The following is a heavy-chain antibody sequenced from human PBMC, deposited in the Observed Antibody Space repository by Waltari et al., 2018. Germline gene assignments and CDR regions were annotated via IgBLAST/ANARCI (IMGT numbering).Heavy chain of an antibody. V-gene: IGHV4-59*01. CDR3: ARIGYKTYGMDV. CDR2: VYYSGTT. CDR1: GGSIRSYY. J-gene: IGHJ6*02. Sequence: QVQLQESGPRLVTPSETLSLPCRVSGGSIRSYYWAWIRQSPGTGLQWIGYVYYSGTTNYSPSLKSRVTMSVDSSRNEISLKMTSVTAADTAVYYCARIGYKTYGMDVWGRGTPVTVSS. D-gene: IGHD1-20*01.